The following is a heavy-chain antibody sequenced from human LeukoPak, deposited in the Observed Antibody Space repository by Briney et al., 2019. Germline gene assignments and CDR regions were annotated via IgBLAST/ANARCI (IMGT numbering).Heavy chain of an antibody. Sequence: PGGSLRLSCAASGFTFSDYYMSWIRQAPGKGLEWVSYISSSGSTIYYADSVKGRFTISRDNSKNTLYLQMNSLRAEDTAVYYCAKDGGPPGGYCSSTSCYYYYYYYMDVWGKGTTVTVSS. J-gene: IGHJ6*03. V-gene: IGHV3-11*04. CDR2: ISSSGSTI. CDR1: GFTFSDYY. D-gene: IGHD2-2*01. CDR3: AKDGGPPGGYCSSTSCYYYYYYYMDV.